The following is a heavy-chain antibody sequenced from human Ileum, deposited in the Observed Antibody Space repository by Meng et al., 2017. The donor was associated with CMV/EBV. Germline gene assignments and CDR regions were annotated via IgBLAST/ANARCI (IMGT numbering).Heavy chain of an antibody. V-gene: IGHV3-23*01. CDR2: IDCRSGTI. D-gene: IGHD2-2*01. J-gene: IGHJ5*02. CDR3: AKPLVVEPFKDRWFDP. CDR1: GFTFNNDA. Sequence: SGFTFNNDAMNWLRQAPGKGLEWVSAIDCRSGTIYYADSVRGQFTISRDNSRNTLYLQMNSLRVEDTAIYYCAKPLVVEPFKDRWFDPWGQGTLVTVSS.